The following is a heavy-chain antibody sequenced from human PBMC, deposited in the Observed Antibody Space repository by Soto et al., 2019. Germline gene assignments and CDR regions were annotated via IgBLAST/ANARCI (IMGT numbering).Heavy chain of an antibody. CDR2: IYYSGST. CDR1: GGSISSGGYY. J-gene: IGHJ4*02. CDR3: AFGRRGDFDY. V-gene: IGHV4-31*03. D-gene: IGHD3-16*01. Sequence: TSETLSLTCTVSGGSISSGGYYWSWIRQHPGKGLEWIGYIYYSGSTYYNPSLKSRVTISVDTSKNQFSLKLSSVTAADTAVYYCAFGRRGDFDYWGQGTLVTVSS.